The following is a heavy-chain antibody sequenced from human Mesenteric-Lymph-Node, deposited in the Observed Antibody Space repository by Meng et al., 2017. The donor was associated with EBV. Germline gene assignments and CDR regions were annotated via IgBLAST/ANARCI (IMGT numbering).Heavy chain of an antibody. D-gene: IGHD6-13*01. CDR1: GYTFTNYA. V-gene: IGHV7-4-1*02. CDR2: IDTNTGNP. Sequence: LLHSGSRLKEPGASVKVSCKASGYTFTNYAMHWVRQAPGQGLEWMGWIDTNTGNPTFAQGFTGRFVFSLDTSVSTAYLQISSLKAEDAAVYYCARGLSAAAGTVWGQGTLVTVSS. J-gene: IGHJ4*02. CDR3: ARGLSAAAGTV.